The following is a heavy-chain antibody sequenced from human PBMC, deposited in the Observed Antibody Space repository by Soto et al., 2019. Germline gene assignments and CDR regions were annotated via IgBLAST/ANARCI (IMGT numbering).Heavy chain of an antibody. CDR1: GGSISSYY. CDR2: SDYSGST. D-gene: IGHD4-17*01. CDR3: ATNYGDYGGVDY. J-gene: IGHJ4*02. Sequence: QVQLQESGPGLVKPSETLSLTCTVSGGSISSYYWSWIQQPPGKGLEWIGYSDYSGSTNDNPSLTRRVTISVDTSKIQFSLKLSSVTAADTAVYYCATNYGDYGGVDYWGQGTLVTVSS. V-gene: IGHV4-59*01.